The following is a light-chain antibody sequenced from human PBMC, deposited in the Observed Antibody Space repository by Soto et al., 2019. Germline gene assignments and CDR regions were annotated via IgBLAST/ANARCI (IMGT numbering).Light chain of an antibody. CDR3: QQYNNSPT. CDR2: GAS. Sequence: EIGMIKYPPTLAASGGGRATRSCRASQSISSNLGWYQQKPGQAPRLLIYGASSRATGIPARFSGSGSGTEFTLISSRQQSEDSAVFFCQQYNNSPTFGQGTKVDI. CDR1: QSISSN. V-gene: IGKV3-15*01. J-gene: IGKJ1*01.